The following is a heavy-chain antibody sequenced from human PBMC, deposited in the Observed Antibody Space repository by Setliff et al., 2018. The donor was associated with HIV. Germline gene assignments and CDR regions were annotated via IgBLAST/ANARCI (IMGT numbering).Heavy chain of an antibody. D-gene: IGHD7-27*01. CDR3: TRKKTGQFGAFNM. Sequence: SETLSLTCNVSGGSITNNNYYWGWIRQPPGKGLEWIASIYYSGSTNYNPSLKSRVTISVDRSKNQFSLKLISVTAADTAVYYCTRKKTGQFGAFNMWGRGTLVTVSS. CDR2: IYYSGST. CDR1: GGSITNNNYY. V-gene: IGHV4-39*07. J-gene: IGHJ3*02.